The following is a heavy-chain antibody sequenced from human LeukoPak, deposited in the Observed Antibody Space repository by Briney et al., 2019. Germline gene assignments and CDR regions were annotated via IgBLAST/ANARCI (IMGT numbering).Heavy chain of an antibody. J-gene: IGHJ4*02. D-gene: IGHD6-13*01. Sequence: SQTLSLTCTVSGGSISSGDYYWSWIHQPPGKGLEWIGYIYYSGSTYYNPSLKSRVTISVDTSKNQFSLKLSSVTAADTAVYYCARDSAAAGIVDYWGQGTLVTVSS. V-gene: IGHV4-30-4*01. CDR1: GGSISSGDYY. CDR2: IYYSGST. CDR3: ARDSAAAGIVDY.